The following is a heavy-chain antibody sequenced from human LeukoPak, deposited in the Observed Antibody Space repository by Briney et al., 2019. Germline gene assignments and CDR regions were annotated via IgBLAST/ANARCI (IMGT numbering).Heavy chain of an antibody. CDR1: GFTFSNHA. V-gene: IGHV3-23*01. J-gene: IGHJ4*02. CDR2: ITGGGSGI. Sequence: GGSLRLSCAAPGFTFSNHAMSWVRQAPGKGLEWVSAITGGGSGIYYADSMKSRFTISRDNSKNTLYLQINSLRAEDTAVYYCAKWGDYDVLTGYYVSDYRGQGTLVTVSS. CDR3: AKWGDYDVLTGYYVSDY. D-gene: IGHD3-9*01.